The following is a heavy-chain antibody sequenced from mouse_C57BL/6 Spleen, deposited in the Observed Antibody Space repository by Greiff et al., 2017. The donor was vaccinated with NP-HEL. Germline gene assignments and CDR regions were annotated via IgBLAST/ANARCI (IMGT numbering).Heavy chain of an antibody. Sequence: EVQGVESGGDLVKPGGSLKLSCAASGFTFSSYGMSWVRQTPDKRLEWVATISSGGSYTYYPDSVKGRFTISRDNAKNTLYLQMSSLKSEDTAMYYCARHRGNYYFDYWGQGTTLTVSS. CDR3: ARHRGNYYFDY. V-gene: IGHV5-6*01. CDR2: ISSGGSYT. CDR1: GFTFSSYG. D-gene: IGHD2-1*01. J-gene: IGHJ2*01.